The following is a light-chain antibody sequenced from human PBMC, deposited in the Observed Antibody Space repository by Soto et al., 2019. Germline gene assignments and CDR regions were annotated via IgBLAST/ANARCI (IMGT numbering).Light chain of an antibody. V-gene: IGKV1-5*01. J-gene: IGKJ1*01. CDR1: QSFNTW. CDR2: EAS. Sequence: DIQMTQSPSTLSASVGDRVTITCRASQSFNTWMAWYQQKPGKAPKLLIFEASTLGSGIPSRFSGSGSGTEFTLTISSLQPEDFATYYCQQYNSYATFGQETKVDIK. CDR3: QQYNSYAT.